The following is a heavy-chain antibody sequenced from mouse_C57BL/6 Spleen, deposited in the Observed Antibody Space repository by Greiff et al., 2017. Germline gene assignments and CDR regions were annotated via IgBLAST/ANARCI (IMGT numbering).Heavy chain of an antibody. D-gene: IGHD4-1*01. CDR1: GYAFSSYW. CDR2: IYPGDGDT. J-gene: IGHJ2*01. Sequence: VKLMESGAELVKPGASVKISCKASGYAFSSYWMNWVKQRPGKGLEWIGQIYPGDGDTNYNGKFKGKATLTADKSSSTAYMQLSSLTSEDSAVYFCARSTNWSYYFDDWGQGTTLTVSS. CDR3: ARSTNWSYYFDD. V-gene: IGHV1-80*01.